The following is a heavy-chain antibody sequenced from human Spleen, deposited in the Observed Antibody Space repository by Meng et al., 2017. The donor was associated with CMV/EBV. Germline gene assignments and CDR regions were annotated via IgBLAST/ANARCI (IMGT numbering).Heavy chain of an antibody. CDR3: ARDARIPAYDSPNY. CDR1: GGSISSSSYY. CDR2: IYYSGST. D-gene: IGHD3-22*01. J-gene: IGHJ4*02. Sequence: RLRLRGSGPVLVKPSETLSLTCTVSGGSISSSSYYWGWIRQPPGKGLEWIGSIYYSGSTYYNPSLKSRVTISVDTSKNQFSLKLSSVTAADTAVYYCARDARIPAYDSPNYWGQGTLVTVSS. V-gene: IGHV4-39*06.